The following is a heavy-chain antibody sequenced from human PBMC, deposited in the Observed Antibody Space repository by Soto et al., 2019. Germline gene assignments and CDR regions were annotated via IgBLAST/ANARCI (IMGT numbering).Heavy chain of an antibody. V-gene: IGHV3-74*01. Sequence: EVQLVESGGGLVQPGGSLRLSCAASGFTFSSYWMHWVRQAPGKGRVWVSRINSDGSSTSYADSVKGRFTISRENAKNTLYLQMNSLRAAATAVYYCVRTSLVVAASTREDYWGQGTLVTVSS. J-gene: IGHJ4*02. CDR3: VRTSLVVAASTREDY. CDR1: GFTFSSYW. D-gene: IGHD2-15*01. CDR2: INSDGSST.